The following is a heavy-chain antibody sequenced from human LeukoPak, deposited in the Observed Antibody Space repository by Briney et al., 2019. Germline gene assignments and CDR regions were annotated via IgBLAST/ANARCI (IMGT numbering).Heavy chain of an antibody. Sequence: SETLSLTCTVSGGSITTYYYNWIRQPPGKGLEWIGYIYYGGSTNYNPSLKSRVTIPVDTSKKQISLKLNSVTAADTAVYYCARQAALNYYYYMDVWGLGTTVTVSS. V-gene: IGHV4-59*01. D-gene: IGHD6-25*01. CDR2: IYYGGST. CDR1: GGSITTYY. J-gene: IGHJ6*03. CDR3: ARQAALNYYYYMDV.